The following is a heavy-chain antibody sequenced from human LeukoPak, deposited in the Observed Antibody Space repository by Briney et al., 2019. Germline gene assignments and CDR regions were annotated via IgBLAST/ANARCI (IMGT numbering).Heavy chain of an antibody. Sequence: GGSLRLSCAASGFTFSTFAMMCVRQPPGKGLECVSSIFPSGGEIHYADSGRCRFTISRDNSKSLLSLQMNSLRAEDTAIYYCATYRQVLLPFESWGQGTLVTVSS. CDR3: ATYRQVLLPFES. CDR1: GFTFSTFA. D-gene: IGHD5-18*01. V-gene: IGHV3-23*01. J-gene: IGHJ4*02. CDR2: IFPSGGEI.